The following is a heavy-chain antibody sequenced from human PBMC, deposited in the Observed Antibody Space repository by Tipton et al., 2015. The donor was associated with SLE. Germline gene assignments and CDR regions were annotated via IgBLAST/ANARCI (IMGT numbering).Heavy chain of an antibody. CDR3: AKDRAAIDY. CDR1: GLTFSTYV. CDR2: IRYDGSNK. V-gene: IGHV3-30*02. D-gene: IGHD2-2*02. Sequence: SLRLSCEASGLTFSTYVMTWVRQAPGKGLEWVAFIRYDGSNKYYADSVKGRFTISRDNSKNTLYLHMNSLRAEDTTVYYCAKDRAAIDYWGQGTLVTVSS. J-gene: IGHJ4*02.